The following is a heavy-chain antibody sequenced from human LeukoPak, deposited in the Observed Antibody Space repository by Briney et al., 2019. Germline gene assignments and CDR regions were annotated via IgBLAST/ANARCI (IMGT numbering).Heavy chain of an antibody. Sequence: VKVSCKASGGTFSSYAISWVRQAPGQGLEWMGGIIPIFGTANYAQKLQGRGTITADESTSTAYMQLSSLRSEDTAVYYCARTTDFYRNYFDYWGQGTLVTVSS. CDR1: GGTFSSYA. D-gene: IGHD3-3*01. J-gene: IGHJ4*02. V-gene: IGHV1-69*13. CDR3: ARTTDFYRNYFDY. CDR2: IIPIFGTA.